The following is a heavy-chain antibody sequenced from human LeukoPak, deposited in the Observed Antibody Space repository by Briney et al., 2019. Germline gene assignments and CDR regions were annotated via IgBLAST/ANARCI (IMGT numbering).Heavy chain of an antibody. Sequence: GGTLRLSCAASGFTFSSYGMSWVRQAPGKGLEWVSAISGSGGSTYYADSVKGRFTISRDNSKNTLYLQMNSLRAEDTAVYYCAKGLLWFGELAGFDYWGQGTLVTVSS. CDR2: ISGSGGST. J-gene: IGHJ4*02. CDR3: AKGLLWFGELAGFDY. V-gene: IGHV3-23*01. CDR1: GFTFSSYG. D-gene: IGHD3-10*01.